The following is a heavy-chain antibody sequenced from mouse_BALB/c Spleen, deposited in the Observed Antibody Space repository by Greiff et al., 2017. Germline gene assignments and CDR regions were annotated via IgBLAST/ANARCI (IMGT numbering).Heavy chain of an antibody. CDR2: INPSNGRT. V-gene: IGHV1S81*02. CDR1: GYTFTSYW. Sequence: QVQLQQPGAELVKPGASVKLSCKASGYTFTSYWMHWVKQRPGQGLEWIGEINPSNGRTNYNEKFKSKATLTVDKSSSTAYMQLSSLTSEDCAVYYCARGGNYGYWGQGTTLTVSS. CDR3: ARGGNYGY. D-gene: IGHD2-1*01. J-gene: IGHJ2*01.